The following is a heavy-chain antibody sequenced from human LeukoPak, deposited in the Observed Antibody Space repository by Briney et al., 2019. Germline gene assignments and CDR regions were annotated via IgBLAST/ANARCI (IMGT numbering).Heavy chain of an antibody. D-gene: IGHD3-10*01. Sequence: SETLSLTCAVYGGSFSGYYWSWIRQPPGKGLEWIGEINHSGSTNYNPSLKSRVTISVDTSKNQFSLKMSSVTAADTAVYYCARQTSYGSGMYYTNNWFDPWGQGTLVTVSS. CDR2: INHSGST. CDR3: ARQTSYGSGMYYTNNWFDP. V-gene: IGHV4-34*01. J-gene: IGHJ5*02. CDR1: GGSFSGYY.